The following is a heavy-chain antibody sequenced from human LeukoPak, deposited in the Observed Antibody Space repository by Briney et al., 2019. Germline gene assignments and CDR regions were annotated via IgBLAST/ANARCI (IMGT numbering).Heavy chain of an antibody. CDR2: ITYGGSNK. Sequence: PGGSLRLSCAASGFTFSSYGMHWVRQAPGKGLEWVAFITYGGSNKYYADSVKGRFTISRDNSKNTLYLQMNSLRAEDTAVYYCARGGYYGSGSYEYFDYWGQGTLVTVSS. D-gene: IGHD3-10*01. CDR1: GFTFSSYG. J-gene: IGHJ4*02. V-gene: IGHV3-30*02. CDR3: ARGGYYGSGSYEYFDY.